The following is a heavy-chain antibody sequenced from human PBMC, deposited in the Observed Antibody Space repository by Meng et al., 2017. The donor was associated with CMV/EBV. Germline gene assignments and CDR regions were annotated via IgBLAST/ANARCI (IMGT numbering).Heavy chain of an antibody. CDR2: SSSSSSYI. J-gene: IGHJ6*02. D-gene: IGHD2-2*01. V-gene: IGHV3-21*01. Sequence: GESLKISCAASGFPFSSYSMNWVRQAPGKGLEWVSSSSSSSSYIYYADSVKCRFTISRDNAKNSLYLQMNSLRAEDTAVYYCASMEGYGSSTSCNYYYYGIDVWGQGTMVTVSS. CDR3: ASMEGYGSSTSCNYYYYGIDV. CDR1: GFPFSSYS.